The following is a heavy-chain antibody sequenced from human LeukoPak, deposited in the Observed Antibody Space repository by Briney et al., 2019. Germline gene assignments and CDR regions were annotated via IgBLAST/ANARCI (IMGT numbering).Heavy chain of an antibody. CDR3: ATDPPWESGASDI. V-gene: IGHV3-7*01. Sequence: GGSLRLSCVASGFSLSRTYWMTWARQAPGKGLEWVANIKQDGSKKYYVDSVKGRFTISRDNAKNSLYLQMNSLRVEDTALYYCATDPPWESGASDIWGQGTVVTVSS. CDR2: IKQDGSKK. D-gene: IGHD1-26*01. CDR1: GFSLSRTYW. J-gene: IGHJ3*02.